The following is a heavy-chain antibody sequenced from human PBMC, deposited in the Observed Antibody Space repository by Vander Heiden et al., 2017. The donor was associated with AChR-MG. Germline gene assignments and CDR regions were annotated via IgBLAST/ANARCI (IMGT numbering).Heavy chain of an antibody. Sequence: EVQLVESGGGLVQPGGSLSLSCAASGFIFNRYWMPWVRHAPGKGLGWVSDVNSDKSSTNYADSVKGRFTISRDYAKNTVYLQMNGLRAEDAALYYCVRGYSVTTSPYYYFDYWGQGPLVTVSS. CDR1: GFIFNRYW. CDR2: VNSDKSST. CDR3: VRGYSVTTSPYYYFDY. J-gene: IGHJ4*02. D-gene: IGHD4-17*01. V-gene: IGHV3-74*01.